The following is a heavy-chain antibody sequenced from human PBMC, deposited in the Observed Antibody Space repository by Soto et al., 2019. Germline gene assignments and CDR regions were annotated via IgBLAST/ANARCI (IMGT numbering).Heavy chain of an antibody. J-gene: IGHJ3*02. CDR1: GFTFSSYG. CDR2: IGYDGSNK. CDR3: TRDYYDSSGYLDAFDI. V-gene: IGHV3-33*01. D-gene: IGHD3-22*01. Sequence: SLRLSCAASGFTFSSYGMHWVRQAPGKGLEWVAVIGYDGSNKYYADSVKGRFTISRDNSKNTLYLQMNSLRAEDTAVYYCTRDYYDSSGYLDAFDIWGQGTMVTVSS.